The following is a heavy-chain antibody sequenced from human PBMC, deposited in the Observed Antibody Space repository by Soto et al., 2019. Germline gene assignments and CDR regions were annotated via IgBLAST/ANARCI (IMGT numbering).Heavy chain of an antibody. Sequence: VKVSCKAFGGSFSDYAISWVRQAPGQGLEWMGGIIPIFGTPNYAQKFQDRVTFTAHESTNTAYMELSRLTSEDTAVYFCARDRAPRGWSYLDLWGQGTQVTVSS. CDR2: IIPIFGTP. D-gene: IGHD2-15*01. J-gene: IGHJ4*02. CDR1: GGSFSDYA. V-gene: IGHV1-69*01. CDR3: ARDRAPRGWSYLDL.